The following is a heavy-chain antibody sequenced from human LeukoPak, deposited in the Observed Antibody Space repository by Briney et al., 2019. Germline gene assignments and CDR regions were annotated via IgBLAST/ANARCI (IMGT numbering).Heavy chain of an antibody. Sequence: GGSLRLSCAASGFTVSSNYMSWVRQAPGKGLEWVSVIYSGGSTYYADSVKGRFTISRDNSKNTLYLQMNSLRAEDTAVYYCAKDSITSPRGYFDYWGQGTLVTVSS. D-gene: IGHD2/OR15-2a*01. CDR3: AKDSITSPRGYFDY. V-gene: IGHV3-53*01. CDR1: GFTVSSNY. J-gene: IGHJ4*02. CDR2: IYSGGST.